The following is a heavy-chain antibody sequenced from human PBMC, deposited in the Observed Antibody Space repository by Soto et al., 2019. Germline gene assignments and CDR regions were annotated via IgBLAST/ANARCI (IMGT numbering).Heavy chain of an antibody. CDR2: INHSGST. Sequence: SETLSLTCAVYGGSFSGYYWSWIRQPPGKGLEWIGEINHSGSTNYNPSLKSRVTISVDTSKNQFSLKLSSVTAADTAVYYCARKRFGQLVFDPWGQGTLVTSPQ. J-gene: IGHJ5*02. CDR1: GGSFSGYY. D-gene: IGHD6-6*01. CDR3: ARKRFGQLVFDP. V-gene: IGHV4-34*01.